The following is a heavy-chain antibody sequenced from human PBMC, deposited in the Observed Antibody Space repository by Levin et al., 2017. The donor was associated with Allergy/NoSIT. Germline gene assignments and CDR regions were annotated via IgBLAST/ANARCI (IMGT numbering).Heavy chain of an antibody. D-gene: IGHD4-11*01. J-gene: IGHJ4*02. Sequence: RAGGSLRLSCAASGFIFRSYEMNWVRQAPGKGLEWVSYISSSGSTRYYADSVKGRFTISRDNAKNSLYLQMNSLRAEDTAVYYCARGGRLPFDYWGQGTLVTVSS. V-gene: IGHV3-48*03. CDR2: ISSSGSTR. CDR1: GFIFRSYE. CDR3: ARGGRLPFDY.